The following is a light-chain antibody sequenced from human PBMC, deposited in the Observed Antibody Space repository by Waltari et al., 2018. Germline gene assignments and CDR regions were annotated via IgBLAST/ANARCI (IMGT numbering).Light chain of an antibody. J-gene: IGKJ3*01. CDR3: QHLNSYPPT. CDR2: EAS. CDR1: QGISSY. Sequence: DIQLTQSPSFLSASVGDRVTTTCRASQGISSYLAWYQQKPGKAPNLLISEASTLQSGVPSRFSGTGSETEFTLTISSLQPEDFATYFCQHLNSYPPTFGPGTIVDIK. V-gene: IGKV1-9*01.